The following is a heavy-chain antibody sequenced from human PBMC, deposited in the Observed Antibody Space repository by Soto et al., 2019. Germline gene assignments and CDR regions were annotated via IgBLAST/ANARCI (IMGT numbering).Heavy chain of an antibody. Sequence: QLQLLESGPGLVKPSETLSLTCTVSGGSVSNNSYYWGWIRQPPGKRLEWIGSVYYSGSAYYNPSLKSRLPIPVDTSMNHFSLKLSSVTAADTAIYYCARRPLVRGIIPYYFDYWGQGTLVTVSS. CDR3: ARRPLVRGIIPYYFDY. J-gene: IGHJ4*02. V-gene: IGHV4-39*02. D-gene: IGHD3-10*01. CDR1: GGSVSNNSYY. CDR2: VYYSGSA.